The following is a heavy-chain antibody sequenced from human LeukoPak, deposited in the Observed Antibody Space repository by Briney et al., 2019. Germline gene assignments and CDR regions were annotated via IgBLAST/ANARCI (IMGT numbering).Heavy chain of an antibody. V-gene: IGHV4-31*03. D-gene: IGHD3-9*01. CDR2: IYYSGRT. CDR1: GGSISSGGYY. J-gene: IGHJ4*02. Sequence: SQTLSLTCTVSGGSISSGGYYWSWIRQHPGKGLEWIGYIYYSGRTYYNPSLKSRVTISVDTSKNQFSLKLSSVTAADTAVYYCARGRYDILTGHSLFDYWGQGTLVTVSS. CDR3: ARGRYDILTGHSLFDY.